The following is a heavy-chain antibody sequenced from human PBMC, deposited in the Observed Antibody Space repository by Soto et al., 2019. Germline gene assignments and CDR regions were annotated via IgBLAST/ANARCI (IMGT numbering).Heavy chain of an antibody. CDR1: GGTFNRYT. V-gene: IGHV1-69*01. J-gene: IGHJ6*02. CDR3: ALWGFRDGNNSKYNYSGMDV. Sequence: VQLVQSGAEVKKPGSSVKLSCKASGGTFNRYTISWVRQAPGQGLEWMGGIIPIFGTANYAQKFQGRVAIIADESKRAAYMELKSLRSEDTAVYYCALWGFRDGNNSKYNYSGMDVWGQGTTVTVSS. D-gene: IGHD1-1*01. CDR2: IIPIFGTA.